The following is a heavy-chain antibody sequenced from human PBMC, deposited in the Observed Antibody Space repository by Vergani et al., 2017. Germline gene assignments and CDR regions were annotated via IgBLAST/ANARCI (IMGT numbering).Heavy chain of an antibody. CDR3: AKTHDFSSLYSSYNWFDP. CDR2: IYAGDSDV. V-gene: IGHV5-51*03. D-gene: IGHD3-3*01. J-gene: IGHJ5*02. CDR1: GYSITNYW. Sequence: EVQLVQSGAEVKKPGESLKISCQGSGYSITNYWIAWVRQRPGKGLEWMGIIYAGDSDVRYSPSFQGQVTMSVDKSLSTAYLQWSSLNASDTATYYCAKTHDFSSLYSSYNWFDPWGQGTQVTVSS.